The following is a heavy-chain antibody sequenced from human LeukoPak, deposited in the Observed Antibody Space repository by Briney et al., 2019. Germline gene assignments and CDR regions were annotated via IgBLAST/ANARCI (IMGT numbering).Heavy chain of an antibody. CDR1: GFTFSSYS. D-gene: IGHD3-9*01. CDR2: ISSSSSTI. J-gene: IGHJ4*02. V-gene: IGHV3-48*01. CDR3: ARGSAYLTGYYYFDY. Sequence: PGGSLRLSCAASGFTFSSYSMNWVRQAPGKGLEWVSYISSSSSTIYYADSVKSRFTISRDNAKNSLYLQMNSLRAEDTAVYYCARGSAYLTGYYYFDYWGRGTLVTVSS.